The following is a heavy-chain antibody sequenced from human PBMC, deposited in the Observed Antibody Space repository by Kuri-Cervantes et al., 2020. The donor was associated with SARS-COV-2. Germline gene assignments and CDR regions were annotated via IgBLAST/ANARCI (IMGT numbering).Heavy chain of an antibody. V-gene: IGHV3-30-3*01. D-gene: IGHD3-3*02. Sequence: GGSLRLSCAASGFTFSSYAMHWVRQAPGKGLEWVAVISYDGSNKYYADSVKGRFTISRDNSKNTLYLQMNSLRAEDTAVYYCATGPPFLEWHNWFDPWGQGTLVTVSS. J-gene: IGHJ5*02. CDR1: GFTFSSYA. CDR2: ISYDGSNK. CDR3: ATGPPFLEWHNWFDP.